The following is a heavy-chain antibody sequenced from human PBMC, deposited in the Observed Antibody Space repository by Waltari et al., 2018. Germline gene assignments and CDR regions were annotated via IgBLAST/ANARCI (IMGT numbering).Heavy chain of an antibody. V-gene: IGHV1-69*08. Sequence: QVQLVQSGAEVKKPGSSVKVSCKASGGTFSSYAISWVRQAPGQGLEWMGRIIPIFGTANYAQKFQGRVTITADKSTSTAYMELSSLRSEDTAVYYCARDLGYSSSSGGGMDVWGQGTTVTVSS. J-gene: IGHJ6*02. CDR2: IIPIFGTA. CDR3: ARDLGYSSSSGGGMDV. D-gene: IGHD6-6*01. CDR1: GGTFSSYA.